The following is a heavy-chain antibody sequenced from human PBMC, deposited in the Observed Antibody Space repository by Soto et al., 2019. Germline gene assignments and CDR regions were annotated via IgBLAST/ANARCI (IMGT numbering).Heavy chain of an antibody. CDR3: ARVLITFGGVIVIPRPEFDY. D-gene: IGHD3-16*02. J-gene: IGHJ4*02. CDR2: ISAYNGNT. V-gene: IGHV1-18*01. Sequence: GASVNVSCKDSGYTFTSDGISWVRQAPGQGLEWIGWISAYNGNTNYAQKLQGRVTMTTDTSTSAAYMELRSLRSDDTAVYYCARVLITFGGVIVIPRPEFDYWGQGTLVTVSS. CDR1: GYTFTSDG.